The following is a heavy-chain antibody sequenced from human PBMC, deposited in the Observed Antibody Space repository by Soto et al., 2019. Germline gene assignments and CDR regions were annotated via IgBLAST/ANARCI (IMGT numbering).Heavy chain of an antibody. CDR1: GFTFSSYW. CDR2: INSDGSST. J-gene: IGHJ3*02. Sequence: GGSLRLSCAASGFTFSSYWMHWVRQAQGKGLGWVSRINSDGSSTSYADSVKGRFTISRDNAKNTLYLQMNSLRAEDTAVYYCARGGIAAAGNAFDIWGQGTMVTGSS. D-gene: IGHD6-13*01. CDR3: ARGGIAAAGNAFDI. V-gene: IGHV3-74*01.